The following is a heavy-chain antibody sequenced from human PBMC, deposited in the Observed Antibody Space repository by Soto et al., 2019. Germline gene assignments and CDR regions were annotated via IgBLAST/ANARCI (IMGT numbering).Heavy chain of an antibody. CDR2: IYHTGST. Sequence: SETLSLTCTVSGCSMGRGDYYWSWILQPPGKGLEWIGFIYHTGSTYYSPSLKNRVAISVDTSKNQFSLKLSSVTAADTAVYFCARDPLYDYGDLSHVFDSWGQGTMVTVAS. V-gene: IGHV4-30-4*01. CDR1: GCSMGRGDYY. J-gene: IGHJ3*02. D-gene: IGHD4-17*01. CDR3: ARDPLYDYGDLSHVFDS.